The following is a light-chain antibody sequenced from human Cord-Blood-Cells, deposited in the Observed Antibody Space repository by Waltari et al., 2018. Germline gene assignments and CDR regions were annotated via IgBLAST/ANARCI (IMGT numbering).Light chain of an antibody. CDR3: QQSYSTPYT. CDR1: QSISSY. Sequence: DIQMTQSPSSLSASVGDRVTITCRASQSISSYLNWYQQKPGKAPKLLIYAASSLQSGVPSRLSGSGSGTDSTLTISSLQPEDFATYYCQQSYSTPYTCGQGTTLEIK. CDR2: AAS. V-gene: IGKV1-39*01. J-gene: IGKJ2*01.